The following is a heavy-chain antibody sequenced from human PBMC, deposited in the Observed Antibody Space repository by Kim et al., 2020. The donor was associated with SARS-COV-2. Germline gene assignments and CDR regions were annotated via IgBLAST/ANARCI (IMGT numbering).Heavy chain of an antibody. J-gene: IGHJ3*01. D-gene: IGHD2-2*01. CDR3: ARDRGSTSDAFDV. V-gene: IGHV4-59*01. Sequence: YNPSLKSRVTISVDTSKNQFSLKLTSVTAADTAMYYCARDRGSTSDAFDVWGPGTVVTVSS.